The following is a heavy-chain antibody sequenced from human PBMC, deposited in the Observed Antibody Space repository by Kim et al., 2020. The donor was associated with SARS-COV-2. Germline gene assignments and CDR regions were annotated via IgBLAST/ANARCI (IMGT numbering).Heavy chain of an antibody. J-gene: IGHJ6*02. D-gene: IGHD2-2*01. CDR3: AKAPGDCSRTSCESSLYYDYGMDV. CDR1: GFTFSSYG. V-gene: IGHV3-30*18. CDR2: ISYDGSNK. Sequence: GGSLRLYCAASGFTFSSYGMHWVRQDPGKGLEWVAVISYDGSNKYYADSVKGRFTISRDNSKNTMYLQMNSLRAEDTAVYYCAKAPGDCSRTSCESSLYYDYGMDVWGQGTMVTV.